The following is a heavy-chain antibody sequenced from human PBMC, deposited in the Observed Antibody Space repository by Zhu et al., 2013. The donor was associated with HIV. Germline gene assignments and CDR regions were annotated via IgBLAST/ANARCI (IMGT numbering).Heavy chain of an antibody. Sequence: QVQLVQSGAEVKKPGAPVKVSCKASGYTFTSYDINWVRQATGQGLEWMGWMNPNSGNTGYAQKFQGRVTMTRNTSISTAYMELSSLRSEDTAVYYCARLGNYYDSSGYSPDYWGQGTLVTVSS. CDR1: GYTFTSYD. D-gene: IGHD3-22*01. J-gene: IGHJ4*02. CDR2: MNPNSGNT. V-gene: IGHV1-8*01. CDR3: ARLGNYYDSSGYSPDY.